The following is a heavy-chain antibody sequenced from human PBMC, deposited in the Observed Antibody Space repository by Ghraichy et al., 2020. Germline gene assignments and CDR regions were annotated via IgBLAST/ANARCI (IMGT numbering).Heavy chain of an antibody. D-gene: IGHD3-22*01. CDR3: ARLRSTWYDSSGYYFDY. CDR1: GGSISSSSYY. Sequence: SETLSLTCTVSGGSISSSSYYWGWIRQPPGKGLEWIGSIYYSGSTYYNPSLKSRVTISVDTSKNQFSLKLSSVTAADTAVYYCARLRSTWYDSSGYYFDYWGQGTLVTVSS. CDR2: IYYSGST. V-gene: IGHV4-39*01. J-gene: IGHJ4*02.